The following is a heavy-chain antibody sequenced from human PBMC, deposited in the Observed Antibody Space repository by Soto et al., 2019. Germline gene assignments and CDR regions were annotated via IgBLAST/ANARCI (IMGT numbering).Heavy chain of an antibody. V-gene: IGHV4-34*01. CDR2: INHSGST. CDR3: VGYCSGGSCQFDY. J-gene: IGHJ4*02. D-gene: IGHD2-15*01. Sequence: SEILSLTCAVYGGSFSGYYWSWIRQPPGKGLEWIGEINHSGSTNYNPSLKSRVTISVDTSKNQFSLKLSSVTAADTAVYYCVGYCSGGSCQFDYWGQGTLVT. CDR1: GGSFSGYY.